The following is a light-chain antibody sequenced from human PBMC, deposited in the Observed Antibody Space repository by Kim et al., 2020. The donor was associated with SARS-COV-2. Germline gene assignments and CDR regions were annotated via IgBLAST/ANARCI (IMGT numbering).Light chain of an antibody. V-gene: IGKV1-6*01. CDR2: AAS. J-gene: IGKJ3*01. CDR3: LQDYNFPFT. Sequence: ASVGDRVTITFRASQRIGNDLSLYQQKPGKAPNLLIYAASSLQSRVPSRFSGSGSGTEFTLTINSLQPEDFATYYCLQDYNFPFTFGPGTKVDIK. CDR1: QRIGND.